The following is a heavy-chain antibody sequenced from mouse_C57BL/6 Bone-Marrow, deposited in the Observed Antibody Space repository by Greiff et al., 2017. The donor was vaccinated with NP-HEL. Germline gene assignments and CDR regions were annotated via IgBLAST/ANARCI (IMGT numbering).Heavy chain of an antibody. V-gene: IGHV1-72*01. Sequence: QVQLQQPGAELVKPGASVKLSCKASGYTFTSYWMHWVKQRPGRGLEWIGRIDPNRGGTKYNEKFKSKATLTVDKPSSTAYMQLSSLTSEDSAVYYGAREGLWNRDYAMDYWGQGTSVTVSS. CDR1: GYTFTSYW. J-gene: IGHJ4*01. D-gene: IGHD3-1*01. CDR3: AREGLWNRDYAMDY. CDR2: IDPNRGGT.